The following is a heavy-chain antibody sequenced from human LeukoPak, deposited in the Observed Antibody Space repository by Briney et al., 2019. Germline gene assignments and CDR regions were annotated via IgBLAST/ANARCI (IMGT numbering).Heavy chain of an antibody. D-gene: IGHD3-22*01. J-gene: IGHJ4*02. CDR1: GGSISSGGYY. V-gene: IGHV4-30-2*01. CDR2: IYHSGST. CDR3: ARMYYYDSSGYRDY. Sequence: SQTLSLTCTVSGGSISSGGYYWSWIRQPPGKGLEWIVYIYHSGSTYYNPSLKSRVTISVDRSKNQFSLKLSSVTAADTAVYYCARMYYYDSSGYRDYWGQGTLVTVSS.